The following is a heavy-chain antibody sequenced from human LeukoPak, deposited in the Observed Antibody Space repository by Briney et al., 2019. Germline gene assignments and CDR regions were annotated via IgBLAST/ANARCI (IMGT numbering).Heavy chain of an antibody. Sequence: GGSLRLSCAASGFTFSSYSMNWVRQAPGKGLEWVSYISSSSSTIYYADSVKGRFTSSRDNAKNSLYLQMNSLRAEDTAVYYCARDPGGSSPDAFDIWGQGTMVTVSS. CDR2: ISSSSSTI. V-gene: IGHV3-48*01. D-gene: IGHD1-26*01. CDR3: ARDPGGSSPDAFDI. CDR1: GFTFSSYS. J-gene: IGHJ3*02.